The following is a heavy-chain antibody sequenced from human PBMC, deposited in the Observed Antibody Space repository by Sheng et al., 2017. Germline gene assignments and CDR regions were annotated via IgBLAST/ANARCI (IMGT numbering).Heavy chain of an antibody. V-gene: IGHV1-2*02. CDR1: GYTFTGYF. CDR3: ARGHFGDYTDV. Sequence: QVQLVQSGVEVKKPGASVKVSCKTSGYTFTGYFMHWVRQAPGQGLEWMGWINPNGGGTNYAQNFQGRVTMTTDTSINTSYMEVTRLRSDDTAVYYCARGHFGDYTDVWGKGTTVIVSS. D-gene: IGHD4-17*01. CDR2: INPNGGGT. J-gene: IGHJ6*03.